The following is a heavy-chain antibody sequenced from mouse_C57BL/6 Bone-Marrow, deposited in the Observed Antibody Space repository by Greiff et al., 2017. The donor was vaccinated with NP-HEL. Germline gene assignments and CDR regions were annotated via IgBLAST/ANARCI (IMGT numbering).Heavy chain of an antibody. V-gene: IGHV1-72*01. J-gene: IGHJ4*01. CDR3: AEGYYRGDYAMDY. Sequence: QVQLQQPGAELVKPGASVTLSCKASGYTFTSYWMHWVKQRPGRGLEWIGRIDPNSGGTKYNEKFKSKATLTVDKPSSTAYMQLSSLTSEDSAVYYCAEGYYRGDYAMDYWGQGTSVTVSS. D-gene: IGHD2-3*01. CDR2: IDPNSGGT. CDR1: GYTFTSYW.